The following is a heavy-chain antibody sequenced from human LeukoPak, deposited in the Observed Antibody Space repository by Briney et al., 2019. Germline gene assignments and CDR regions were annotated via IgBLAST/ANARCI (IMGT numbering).Heavy chain of an antibody. CDR2: ISHDESNK. D-gene: IGHD2-21*02. CDR1: GFTFNNYA. J-gene: IGHJ4*02. V-gene: IGHV3-30-3*01. Sequence: PGRSLRLSCAASGFTFNNYAIHWVRQAPGKGLERVAVISHDESNKYYGDSVKGRFTISRDNSKNTLYLQMNSLRAEDTAVYYCVRTTAVITSVDYWGQGTLVTVSS. CDR3: VRTTAVITSVDY.